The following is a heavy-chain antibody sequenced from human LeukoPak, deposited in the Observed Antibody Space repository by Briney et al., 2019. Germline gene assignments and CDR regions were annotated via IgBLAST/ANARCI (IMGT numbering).Heavy chain of an antibody. CDR1: GYTFTSYG. V-gene: IGHV1-18*01. D-gene: IGHD6-19*01. CDR3: ARQGAGTYYYYYMDV. CDR2: ISAYNGNT. J-gene: IGHJ6*03. Sequence: ASVKVSCKASGYTFTSYGISWVRQAPGQGLEWMGWISAYNGNTNYAQKLQGRVTMTTDTSTSTAYMELRSLRSDDTAVYYCARQGAGTYYYYYMDVWGKGTTVTISS.